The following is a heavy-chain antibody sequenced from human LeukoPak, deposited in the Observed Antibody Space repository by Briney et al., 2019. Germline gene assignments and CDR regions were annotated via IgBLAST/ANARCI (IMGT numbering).Heavy chain of an antibody. CDR1: GFILSDYV. D-gene: IGHD1-26*01. J-gene: IGHJ4*02. Sequence: GGSQRLSCAASGFILSDYVLHWVRQAPGKGLEYVSAIGNNGGTTYYANSVKGRFTISRDNSKNTLYLQMGSLRAEDMAVYYCARGSKWELLSYFDYWGQGTLVTVSS. CDR2: IGNNGGTT. CDR3: ARGSKWELLSYFDY. V-gene: IGHV3-64*01.